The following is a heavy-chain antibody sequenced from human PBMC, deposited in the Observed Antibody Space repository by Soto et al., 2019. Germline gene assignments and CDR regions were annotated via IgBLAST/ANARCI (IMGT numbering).Heavy chain of an antibody. CDR2: IYHSGST. J-gene: IGHJ6*02. V-gene: IGHV4-4*02. CDR3: ARAAIYSRSWDYYYYGMDV. Sequence: PSETLSLTCAVSGGSISSSNWWSWVRQPPGKGLEWIGEIYHSGSTNYNPSLKSRVTISVDKSKNQFSLKLSSVTAADTAVYYCARAAIYSRSWDYYYYGMDVWGQGNTVTGS. D-gene: IGHD6-13*01. CDR1: GGSISSSNW.